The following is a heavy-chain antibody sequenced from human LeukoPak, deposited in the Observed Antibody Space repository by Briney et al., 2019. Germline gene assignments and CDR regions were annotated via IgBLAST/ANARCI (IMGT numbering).Heavy chain of an antibody. J-gene: IGHJ4*02. Sequence: SSETLSLTCAVYGGSFSGYYWSWIRQPPGKGLEWIGEINHSGSTNYNPSLKSRVTISVDTAKNQFSLKLSSVTAADTAVYYCARPAGGSGTPRDYWGQGTLVTVSS. V-gene: IGHV4-34*01. CDR1: GGSFSGYY. D-gene: IGHD3-10*01. CDR2: INHSGST. CDR3: ARPAGGSGTPRDY.